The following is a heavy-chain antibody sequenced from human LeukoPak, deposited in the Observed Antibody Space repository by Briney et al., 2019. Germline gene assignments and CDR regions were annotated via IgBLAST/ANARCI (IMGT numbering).Heavy chain of an antibody. J-gene: IGHJ4*02. CDR2: IRQDGSEK. D-gene: IGHD5-12*01. CDR1: GFTFSSCW. CDR3: ARDQSIVATIRGAFDY. V-gene: IGHV3-7*04. Sequence: GGSLRLSCAASGFTFSSCWMSWVRQAPGKGLEWVANIRQDGSEKYYVDSVKGRFTISRDNAKNSLYLQMNSLRAEDTAVYYCARDQSIVATIRGAFDYWGQGTLVTVSS.